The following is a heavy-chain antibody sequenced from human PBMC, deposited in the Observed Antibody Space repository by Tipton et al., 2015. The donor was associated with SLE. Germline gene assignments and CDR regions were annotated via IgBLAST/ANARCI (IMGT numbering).Heavy chain of an antibody. CDR2: ISYDGSNK. J-gene: IGHJ5*02. V-gene: IGHV3-30*04. CDR1: GLTLTSNT. CDR3: ASRLGSWYGIDP. Sequence: SLRLSCAAFGLTLTSNTFHWVRQVPGKGLEWVAVISYDGSNKYYADSVKGRFTISRDNSKNTLYLQMNSLRAEDTAVYYCASRLGSWYGIDPWGQGTLVTVSS. D-gene: IGHD6-13*01.